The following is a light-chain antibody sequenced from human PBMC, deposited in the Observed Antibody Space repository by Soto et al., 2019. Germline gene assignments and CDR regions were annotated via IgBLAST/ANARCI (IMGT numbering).Light chain of an antibody. J-gene: IGKJ4*01. CDR2: DAS. Sequence: DIQMTQSPSILSASVGDRVTITCRASQSISSWLAWYQQKPGKAPKLLIYDASSLESGVPSRFSGSGSETEFSLTIRALQPEDFATYYCQQLSRYPLTFGGGTKVDIK. V-gene: IGKV1-5*01. CDR3: QQLSRYPLT. CDR1: QSISSW.